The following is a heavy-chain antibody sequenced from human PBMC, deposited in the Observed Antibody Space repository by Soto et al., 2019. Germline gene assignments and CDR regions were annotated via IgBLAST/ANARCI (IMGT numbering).Heavy chain of an antibody. CDR3: AKDRRAGANSAFYFDF. D-gene: IGHD1-1*01. V-gene: IGHV3-23*01. Sequence: GGSLRLSCAASGFNFSNYAMSWVRQAPGKGVEWVSLISATGGGTYYADSVKGRFTISRDNSYNTLYLQVHSLTAEDTAVYYCAKDRRAGANSAFYFDFWGQGALVTVSS. CDR1: GFNFSNYA. J-gene: IGHJ4*02. CDR2: ISATGGGT.